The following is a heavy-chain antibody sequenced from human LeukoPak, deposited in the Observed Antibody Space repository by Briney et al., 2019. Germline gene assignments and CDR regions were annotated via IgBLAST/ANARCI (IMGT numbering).Heavy chain of an antibody. D-gene: IGHD6-13*01. CDR2: IYSGGST. CDR1: GFTFDDYG. V-gene: IGHV3-66*01. Sequence: GGSLRLSCAASGFTFDDYGMSWVRQAPGKGLEWVSVIYSGGSTYYADSVKGRFTISRDNSKNTLYLQMNSLRAEDTAVYYCARGGPAAGRFDYWGQGTLVTVSS. J-gene: IGHJ4*02. CDR3: ARGGPAAGRFDY.